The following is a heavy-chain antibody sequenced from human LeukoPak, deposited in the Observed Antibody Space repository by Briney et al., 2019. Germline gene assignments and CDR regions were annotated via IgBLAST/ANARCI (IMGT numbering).Heavy chain of an antibody. CDR3: ARRYSGYDFQARGDFDY. Sequence: PGGSLRLSCAASGFTFSSYGMHWVRQAPGKGLEWVAFIRYDGSNKYYADSVKGRFTISRDNSKNTLYLQMNSLRAEDTAVYYCARRYSGYDFQARGDFDYWGQGTLVTVSS. CDR1: GFTFSSYG. D-gene: IGHD5-12*01. V-gene: IGHV3-30*02. CDR2: IRYDGSNK. J-gene: IGHJ4*02.